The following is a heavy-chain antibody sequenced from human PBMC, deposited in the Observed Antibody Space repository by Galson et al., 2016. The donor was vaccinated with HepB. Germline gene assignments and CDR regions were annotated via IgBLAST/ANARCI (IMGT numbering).Heavy chain of an antibody. CDR3: VRGEVRGLYCCGLGV. CDR1: GFTLTTYG. Sequence: SLRLSCAASGFTLTTYGVNWVRQAPGKGLEWVSYISDSGSAILYADSVKGRFTIFRDTAKNSLYLQMNGLRDEDTAVYYCVRGEVRGLYCCGLGVWGQGTTVTVSS. D-gene: IGHD3-10*01. J-gene: IGHJ6*02. CDR2: ISDSGSAI. V-gene: IGHV3-48*02.